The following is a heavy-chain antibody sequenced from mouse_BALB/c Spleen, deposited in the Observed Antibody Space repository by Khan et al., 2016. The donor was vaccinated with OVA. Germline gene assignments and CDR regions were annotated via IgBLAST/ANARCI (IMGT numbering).Heavy chain of an antibody. V-gene: IGHV5-17*02. D-gene: IGHD1-1*01. J-gene: IGHJ4*01. Sequence: EVELVESGGGLVQPGGSRKLSCAASGFTFSSFGMHWVRQAPEKGLEWVAYISSGSSTIFYADTVKGRFTISSDNHKNTLFLQMTSLRSEDTAMYYCARSTSVVARAMDYWGQGTSVTVSS. CDR1: GFTFSSFG. CDR2: ISSGSSTI. CDR3: ARSTSVVARAMDY.